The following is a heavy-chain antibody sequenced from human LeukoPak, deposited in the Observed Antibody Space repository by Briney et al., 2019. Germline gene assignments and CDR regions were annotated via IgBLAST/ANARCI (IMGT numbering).Heavy chain of an antibody. D-gene: IGHD1-26*01. J-gene: IGHJ3*02. CDR2: IYYSGST. CDR1: GGSISSGGYY. V-gene: IGHV4-31*03. Sequence: SQALSLTRTVSGGSISSGGYYWSWIRQHPGKGLEWIGYIYYSGSTYYNPSLKSRVTISVDTSKNQFSLKLSSVTAADTAVYYCARVGWYAFDIWGQGTMVTVSS. CDR3: ARVGWYAFDI.